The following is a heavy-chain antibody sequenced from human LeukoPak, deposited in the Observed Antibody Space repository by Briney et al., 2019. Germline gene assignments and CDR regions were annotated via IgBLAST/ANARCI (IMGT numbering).Heavy chain of an antibody. V-gene: IGHV3-30*01. J-gene: IGHJ6*03. Sequence: GGSLRLSCAASGFTFSSYAMHWVRQAPGKGLEWVAVISYDGSNKYYADSVKGRITISRDNSKNTLYLQMNSLRAEDTAVYYCARDRPYYYYYMDVWGKGTTVTVSS. CDR3: ARDRPYYYYYMDV. CDR2: ISYDGSNK. CDR1: GFTFSSYA.